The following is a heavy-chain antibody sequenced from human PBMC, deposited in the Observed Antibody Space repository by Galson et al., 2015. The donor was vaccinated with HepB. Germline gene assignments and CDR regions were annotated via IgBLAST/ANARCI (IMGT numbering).Heavy chain of an antibody. CDR2: IYSGGST. CDR1: GFTVSSNY. Sequence: SLRLSCAASGFTVSSNYMSWVRQAPGKGLEWVSVIYSGGSTYYADPVKGRFTISRDNSKNTLFLQMNSLRAEDTAVYYCARGAAFDIWGQGTMVTVSS. V-gene: IGHV3-53*01. CDR3: ARGAAFDI. J-gene: IGHJ3*02.